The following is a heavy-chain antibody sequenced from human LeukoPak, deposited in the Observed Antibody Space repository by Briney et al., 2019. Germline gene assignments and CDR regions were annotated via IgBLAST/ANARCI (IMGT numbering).Heavy chain of an antibody. CDR2: IYYSGST. J-gene: IGHJ3*02. Sequence: GSLRLSCAASGFTFSSYEMNWVRQPPGKGLEWIGSIYYSGSTYYNPSLKSRVTISVDTSKNQFSLKLSSVTAADTAVYYCARDCSSTSCYSSDAFDIWGQGTMVTVSS. V-gene: IGHV4-39*07. D-gene: IGHD2-2*02. CDR3: ARDCSSTSCYSSDAFDI. CDR1: GFTFSSYE.